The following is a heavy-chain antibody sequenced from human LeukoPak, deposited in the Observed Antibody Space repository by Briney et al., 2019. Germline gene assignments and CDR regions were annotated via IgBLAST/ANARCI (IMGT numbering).Heavy chain of an antibody. J-gene: IGHJ4*02. Sequence: SETLSLTCAVSGGSISSSNWWSWVRQPPGKGLEWTEEIYHSGSTNYNPSLKSRVTISIDRSKNQFSLKLNSVTAADTAVYYCARDDYGSGLYYFDYWGQGTLVTVSS. CDR2: IYHSGST. D-gene: IGHD3-10*01. V-gene: IGHV4-4*02. CDR1: GGSISSSNW. CDR3: ARDDYGSGLYYFDY.